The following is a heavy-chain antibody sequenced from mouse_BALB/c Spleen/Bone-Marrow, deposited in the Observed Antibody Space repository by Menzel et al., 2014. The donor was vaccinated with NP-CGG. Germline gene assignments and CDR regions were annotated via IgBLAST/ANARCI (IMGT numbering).Heavy chain of an antibody. CDR3: ARARSGNYYAMDY. CDR2: IWAGGST. V-gene: IGHV2-9*02. D-gene: IGHD2-1*01. J-gene: IGHJ4*01. Sequence: VMLVESGPGLVAPSQSLSITCTVSGFSLTSYGVHWVRQPPGKGLEWLGVIWAGGSTNYNSALMSRLSISKDNSKSXVFLKMNSLQTDDTAMYYCARARSGNYYAMDYWGQGTSVTVSS. CDR1: GFSLTSYG.